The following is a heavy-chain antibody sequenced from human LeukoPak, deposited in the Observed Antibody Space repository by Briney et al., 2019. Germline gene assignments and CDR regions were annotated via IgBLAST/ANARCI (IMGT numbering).Heavy chain of an antibody. D-gene: IGHD5-12*01. CDR2: IKQDGSEK. CDR3: ARDLEGYSGYGPC. J-gene: IGHJ4*02. Sequence: GGSLRLSCAASGFTFSSYSMNWVRQAPGKGLEWVANIKQDGSEKYYVDSVKGRFTISRDNAKNSLYLQMNSLRAEDTAVYYCARDLEGYSGYGPCWGQGTLVTVSS. CDR1: GFTFSSYS. V-gene: IGHV3-7*01.